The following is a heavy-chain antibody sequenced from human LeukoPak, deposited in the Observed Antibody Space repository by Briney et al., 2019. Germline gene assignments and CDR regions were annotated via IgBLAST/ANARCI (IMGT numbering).Heavy chain of an antibody. V-gene: IGHV4-59*01. CDR2: IYDSGKT. CDR3: ARGGGTLDY. Sequence: SETLSLTCIVSGDSISSYYWSWIRQPPGKGLEWIGYIYDSGKTNYNAFLISRVTISVDTSKNQFSLKLTSVTPADTAVYYCARGGGTLDYWGQGTLVTVSS. CDR1: GDSISSYY. D-gene: IGHD3-16*01. J-gene: IGHJ4*02.